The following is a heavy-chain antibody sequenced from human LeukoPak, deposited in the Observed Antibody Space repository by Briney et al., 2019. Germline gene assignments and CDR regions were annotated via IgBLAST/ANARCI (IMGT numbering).Heavy chain of an antibody. CDR2: IGGSGAST. V-gene: IGHV3-23*01. D-gene: IGHD5-24*01. CDR3: AKEDGYSIFYAMDV. J-gene: IGHJ6*02. Sequence: GGSLRLSCAASGFTLYTFGSYWMHWVRQAPGKGLEWVSGIGGSGASTYYADSVRGRFTISRDSSKNTVYLQMNSLRAEDTAVYYCAKEDGYSIFYAMDVWGQGTTVTVSS. CDR1: GFTLYTFG.